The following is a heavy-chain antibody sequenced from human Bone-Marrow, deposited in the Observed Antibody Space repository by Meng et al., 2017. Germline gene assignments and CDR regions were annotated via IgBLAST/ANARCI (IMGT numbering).Heavy chain of an antibody. V-gene: IGHV1-3*01. CDR2: INAGNGNT. CDR3: ARMRYSSGPDY. CDR1: GYTSTSYA. J-gene: IGHJ4*02. D-gene: IGHD6-19*01. Sequence: ASAKDFCKASGYTSTSYAMHWVRQAPGQRLEWMGWINAGNGNTKYSQKFQGRVTITRDTSASTAYMELSSLRSEDTAVYYCARMRYSSGPDYWGQGTLVTVSS.